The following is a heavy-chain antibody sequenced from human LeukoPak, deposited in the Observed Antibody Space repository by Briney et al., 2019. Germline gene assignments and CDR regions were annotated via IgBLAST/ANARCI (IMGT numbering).Heavy chain of an antibody. J-gene: IGHJ4*02. V-gene: IGHV3-30*02. CDR2: IRYVGSDK. D-gene: IGHD2-2*01. CDR3: AKASGQAGYCSSTSCHYTFDY. Sequence: GRSLRLSCAASGFNFSIYAMHWVRQAPGKGLEWVAFIRYVGSDKYYADSVKGRFTVSRDNSKNTLYLQMNSLRAEDTTVYYCAKASGQAGYCSSTSCHYTFDYWGQGTLVTVSS. CDR1: GFNFSIYA.